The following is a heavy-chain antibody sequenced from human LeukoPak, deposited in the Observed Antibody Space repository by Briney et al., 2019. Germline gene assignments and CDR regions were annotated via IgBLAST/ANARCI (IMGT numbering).Heavy chain of an antibody. D-gene: IGHD3-22*01. Sequence: GGSLRLSCAASGFTFSSYGMHWVRQGPGKGLERVAVICYDGRNKYYADSVKGRFTISRDNSKHTLYLQMNSLRAEDTAVYYCAKVEDDSSGYGFDYWGQGTLVTVSS. J-gene: IGHJ4*02. CDR2: ICYDGRNK. CDR3: AKVEDDSSGYGFDY. V-gene: IGHV3-33*06. CDR1: GFTFSSYG.